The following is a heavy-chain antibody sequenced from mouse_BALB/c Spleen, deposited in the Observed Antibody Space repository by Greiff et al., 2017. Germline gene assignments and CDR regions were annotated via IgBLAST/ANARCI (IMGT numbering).Heavy chain of an antibody. J-gene: IGHJ2*01. V-gene: IGHV5-6*01. CDR2: ISSGGSYT. CDR3: ARHGGTTVVAPDY. CDR1: GFTFSSYG. D-gene: IGHD1-1*01. Sequence: EVKLVESGGDLVKPGGSLKLSCAASGFTFSSYGMSWVRQTPDKRLEWVATISSGGSYTYYPDSVKGRFTISRDNAKNTLYLQMSSLKSEDTAMYYCARHGGTTVVAPDYWGQGTTLTVSS.